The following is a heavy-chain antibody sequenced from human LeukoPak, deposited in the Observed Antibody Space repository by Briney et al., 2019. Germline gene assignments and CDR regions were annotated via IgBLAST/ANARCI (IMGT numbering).Heavy chain of an antibody. J-gene: IGHJ4*02. Sequence: SETLSLTCTVSGVPVSSNSYYWGRIPQPPGKGLEWTGSGYYSGTTYYNPSLRSRITISVDTSRNQFSLKRSSLTAADTAMYYCARGAQWLGYYYFDYWGQGTLVTVSS. V-gene: IGHV4-39*01. CDR1: GVPVSSNSYY. CDR3: ARGAQWLGYYYFDY. CDR2: GYYSGTT. D-gene: IGHD6-19*01.